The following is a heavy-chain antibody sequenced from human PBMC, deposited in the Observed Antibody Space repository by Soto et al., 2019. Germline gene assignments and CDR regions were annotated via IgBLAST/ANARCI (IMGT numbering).Heavy chain of an antibody. CDR2: TYYSGST. CDR3: ARDTYYDILTGYRYFDYYGMDV. D-gene: IGHD3-9*01. CDR1: GGSISSGDYY. J-gene: IGHJ6*02. Sequence: SETLSLTCTVSGGSISSGDYYWSWIRHPPGKGLEWIGYTYYSGSTYYNPSLKSRVTISVDTSKNQFSLKLSSVTAADTAVYYCARDTYYDILTGYRYFDYYGMDVWGQGTTVTVSS. V-gene: IGHV4-30-4*01.